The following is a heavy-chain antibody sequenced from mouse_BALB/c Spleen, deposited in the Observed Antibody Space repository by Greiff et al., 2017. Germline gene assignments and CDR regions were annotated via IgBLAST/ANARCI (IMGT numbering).Heavy chain of an antibody. CDR3: ARGVIYYDYASYAMDY. CDR1: GYTFTSYW. V-gene: IGHV1-7*01. J-gene: IGHJ4*01. D-gene: IGHD2-4*01. Sequence: QVQLQQSGAELAKPGASVKMSCKASGYTFTSYWMHWVKQRPGQGLEWIGYINPSTGYTEYNQKFKDKATLTADKSSSTAYMQLSSLTSEDSAVYYCARGVIYYDYASYAMDYWGQGTSVTVSS. CDR2: INPSTGYT.